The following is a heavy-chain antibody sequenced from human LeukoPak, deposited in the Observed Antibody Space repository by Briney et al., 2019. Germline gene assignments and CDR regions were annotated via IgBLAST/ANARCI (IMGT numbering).Heavy chain of an antibody. CDR3: ASPDYYDSSGYSPGVGY. V-gene: IGHV5-51*01. CDR2: IYPGDSDT. Sequence: GESLKISLKGSGYRFTSYWIGWVPPMPGKGLEWMGIIYPGDSDTRYSPSFQGQVTISADKSISTAYLQWSSLKASDTAMYYCASPDYYDSSGYSPGVGYWGQGTMVTVSS. J-gene: IGHJ3*01. D-gene: IGHD3-22*01. CDR1: GYRFTSYW.